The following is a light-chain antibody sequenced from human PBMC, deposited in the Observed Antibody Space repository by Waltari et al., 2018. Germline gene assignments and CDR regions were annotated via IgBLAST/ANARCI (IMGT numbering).Light chain of an antibody. J-gene: IGLJ1*01. Sequence: QSALTQPPSASGSPGQSVTISCTGTSSDVGGYNYVSWYQHHPGKAPKFMVYEVSKRPSGVPDRFSGSKSGNTASLTVSGLQAEDEADYYCSSYAGSNNLGVFGTGTKVTVL. V-gene: IGLV2-8*01. CDR1: SSDVGGYNY. CDR2: EVS. CDR3: SSYAGSNNLGV.